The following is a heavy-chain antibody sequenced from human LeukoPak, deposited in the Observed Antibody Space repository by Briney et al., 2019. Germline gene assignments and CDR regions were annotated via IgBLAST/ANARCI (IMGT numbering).Heavy chain of an antibody. J-gene: IGHJ4*02. Sequence: GASVKVSCKASGYTFTGYNIQWLRQAPGQGLEWMGWIDPKNGVTTYGQKFQGRVTVTRDTSISTAYMELSRLTFDDTALYCCGRDVTGDGLVYIDYWGLGTLVTVSS. V-gene: IGHV1-2*02. D-gene: IGHD7-27*01. CDR1: GYTFTGYN. CDR3: GRDVTGDGLVYIDY. CDR2: IDPKNGVT.